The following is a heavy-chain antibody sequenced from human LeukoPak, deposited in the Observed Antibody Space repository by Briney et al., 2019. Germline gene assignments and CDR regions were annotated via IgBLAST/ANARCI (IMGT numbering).Heavy chain of an antibody. Sequence: SETLSLTCTVSGGSISSSSYYWGWIRQPPGKGLEWIGSIYYSGSTYYNPSLKSRVTISVDTSKNQFSLKLSSVTAADTAVYYCARAPRRLRAFDIWGQGTMVTVSS. J-gene: IGHJ3*02. CDR3: ARAPRRLRAFDI. V-gene: IGHV4-39*07. CDR2: IYYSGST. D-gene: IGHD4-17*01. CDR1: GGSISSSSYY.